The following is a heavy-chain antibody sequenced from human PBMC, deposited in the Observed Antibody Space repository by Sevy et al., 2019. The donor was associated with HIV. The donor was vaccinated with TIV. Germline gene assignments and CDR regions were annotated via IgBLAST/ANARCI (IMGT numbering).Heavy chain of an antibody. D-gene: IGHD2-8*01. CDR2: IRSKANSYAT. CDR3: TRHAREEVQMVYAMEDAFDI. CDR1: GFTFSGSA. J-gene: IGHJ3*02. Sequence: GGSLRLSCAASGFTFSGSAMHWVRQASGKGLEWVGRIRSKANSYATAFAASVKGRFTNSRDDSRNTAYLPMNSPKTEDSAMYYCTRHAREEVQMVYAMEDAFDIWGQGTMVTVSS. V-gene: IGHV3-73*01.